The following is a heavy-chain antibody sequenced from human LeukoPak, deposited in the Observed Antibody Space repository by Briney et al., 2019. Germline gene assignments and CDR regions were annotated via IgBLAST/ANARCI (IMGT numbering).Heavy chain of an antibody. CDR3: AKAYDQGIRAFDS. Sequence: GGSLRLSCAASGFAFSSSWMHWVRQAPGKGLVWVSLIKRDGSDTNYADSVKGRFTISRDNAKNTLYLQMNSLRAEDTAIYYCAKAYDQGIRAFDSWGQGTLVTVSS. CDR2: IKRDGSDT. J-gene: IGHJ4*02. D-gene: IGHD3-10*01. CDR1: GFAFSSSW. V-gene: IGHV3-74*01.